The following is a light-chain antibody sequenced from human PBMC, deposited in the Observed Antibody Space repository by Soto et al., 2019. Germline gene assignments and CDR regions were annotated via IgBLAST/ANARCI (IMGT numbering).Light chain of an antibody. CDR1: SSDVGSYNL. CDR3: SSFTSTRTYV. CDR2: EVN. J-gene: IGLJ1*01. V-gene: IGLV2-14*02. Sequence: QSALTQPASVSGSRGQSITISCTGTSSDVGSYNLVSWYQQHPGKAPKLMIYEVNNRPSGVFNRFSGSKSGNTASLTISGLQAEDEADYYCSSFTSTRTYVFGTGTKLTVL.